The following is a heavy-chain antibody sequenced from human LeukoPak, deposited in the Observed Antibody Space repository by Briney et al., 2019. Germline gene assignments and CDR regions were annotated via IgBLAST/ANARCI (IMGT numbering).Heavy chain of an antibody. Sequence: ASVKVSCKASGYTFTSYGISWVRQAPGQGLEWMGWISAYNGNTNYAQKLQGRVTMTTDTSTSTAYMELRSLRSDDTAVYYCARVDMITFGGVIAKDYWGQGTLVTVSS. V-gene: IGHV1-18*01. CDR2: ISAYNGNT. CDR3: ARVDMITFGGVIAKDY. CDR1: GYTFTSYG. D-gene: IGHD3-16*02. J-gene: IGHJ4*02.